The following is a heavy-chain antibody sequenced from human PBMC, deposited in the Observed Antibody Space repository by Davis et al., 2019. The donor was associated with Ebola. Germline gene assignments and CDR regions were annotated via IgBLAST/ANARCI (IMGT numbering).Heavy chain of an antibody. Sequence: ASVKVSCKASGYTFTSYGISWVRQAPGQGLEWMGWISAYNGNTNYAQKLQGRVTMTTDTSTSTAYMELSSLRSEDTAVYYCARDSRRTVYYYYYGMDVWGQGTTVTVSS. D-gene: IGHD4-17*01. CDR1: GYTFTSYG. J-gene: IGHJ6*02. V-gene: IGHV1-18*01. CDR2: ISAYNGNT. CDR3: ARDSRRTVYYYYYGMDV.